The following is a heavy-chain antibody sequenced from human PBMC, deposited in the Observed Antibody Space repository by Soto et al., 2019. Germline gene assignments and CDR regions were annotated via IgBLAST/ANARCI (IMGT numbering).Heavy chain of an antibody. Sequence: SETLSLTCTVSGGSISSSSYYWGWIRQPPGKGLEWIGSIYYSGSTYYNPSLKSRVTISVDTSKNQFSLKLSSVTAADTAVYYCARGPLAAAGPGWFDPWGQGTLVTVSS. V-gene: IGHV4-39*07. CDR1: GGSISSSSYY. CDR2: IYYSGST. CDR3: ARGPLAAAGPGWFDP. D-gene: IGHD6-13*01. J-gene: IGHJ5*02.